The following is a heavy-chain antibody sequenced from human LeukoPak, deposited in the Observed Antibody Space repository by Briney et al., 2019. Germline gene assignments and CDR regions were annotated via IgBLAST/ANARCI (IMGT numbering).Heavy chain of an antibody. CDR1: GGSFTDYF. CDR2: INDYTGDT. Sequence: SETLSPTCTVYGGSFTDYFWTWIRHSPGKGLEWIGEINDYTGDTNYNPSLNSRVSISLEKSKNQFSLELKSVTAADTAVYYCARGRIAKIVVVHSFSYGMDVWGQGTTVTVSS. V-gene: IGHV4-34*01. D-gene: IGHD3-22*01. CDR3: ARGRIAKIVVVHSFSYGMDV. J-gene: IGHJ6*02.